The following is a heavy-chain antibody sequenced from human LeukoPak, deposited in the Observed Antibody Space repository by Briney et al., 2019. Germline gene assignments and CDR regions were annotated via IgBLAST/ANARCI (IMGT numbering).Heavy chain of an antibody. CDR2: ISGSGGST. CDR1: GFTFSTYA. Sequence: KAGGSLRLSCAASGFTFSTYAMHWVRQAPGKGLEWVSAISGSGGSTYYADSVKGRFTISRDNSKNTLYLQMNSLRAEDTAVYYCAKAGLYDILTGYPADMDVWGKGTTVTVSS. V-gene: IGHV3-23*01. D-gene: IGHD3-9*01. CDR3: AKAGLYDILTGYPADMDV. J-gene: IGHJ6*03.